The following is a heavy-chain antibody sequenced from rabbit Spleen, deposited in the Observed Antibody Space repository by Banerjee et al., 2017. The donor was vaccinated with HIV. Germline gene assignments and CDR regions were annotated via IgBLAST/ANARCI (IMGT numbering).Heavy chain of an antibody. CDR2: IYTSSGNT. V-gene: IGHV1S45*01. J-gene: IGHJ4*01. D-gene: IGHD1-1*01. Sequence: QEQLVESGGGLVKPEGSLKLSCTASGFSFSSSYYTCWVRQAPGKGLEWIGCIYTSSGNTWYASWAKGRFTISKASSTTVTLQMTSLTAADTATYFCARDDVGNGWHYDLWGPGTLVTVS. CDR1: GFSFSSSYY. CDR3: ARDDVGNGWHYDL.